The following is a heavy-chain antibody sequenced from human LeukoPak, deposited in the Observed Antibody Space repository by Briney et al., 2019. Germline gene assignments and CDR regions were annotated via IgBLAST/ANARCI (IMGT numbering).Heavy chain of an antibody. CDR1: GDTFTSYY. J-gene: IGHJ4*02. V-gene: IGHV1-46*01. D-gene: IGHD3-22*01. CDR2: INPSGGST. CDR3: ARGDYYDSSGYLQFDY. Sequence: GASVKVSCKASGDTFTSYYMHWVRQAPGQGLEWMGIINPSGGSTSYAQKFQGRVTMTRDTSTSTVYMELSSLRSEDTAVYYCARGDYYDSSGYLQFDYWGQGTLVTVSS.